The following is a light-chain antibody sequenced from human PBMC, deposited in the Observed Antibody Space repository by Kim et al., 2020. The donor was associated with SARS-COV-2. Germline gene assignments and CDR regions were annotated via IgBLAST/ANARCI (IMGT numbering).Light chain of an antibody. CDR1: QSVSSNS. Sequence: YPGERATLSCRASQSVSSNSVAWYRQQPGQAPRLLIYGASNRATGIPDRFSGSGSGTDFTLTIRRLEPEDFAVYYCQQYSTSPHTFGQGTKVDIK. CDR2: GAS. V-gene: IGKV3-20*01. CDR3: QQYSTSPHT. J-gene: IGKJ1*01.